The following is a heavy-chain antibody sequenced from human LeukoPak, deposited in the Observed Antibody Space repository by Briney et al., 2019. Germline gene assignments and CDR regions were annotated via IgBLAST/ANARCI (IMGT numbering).Heavy chain of an antibody. CDR3: ARPLYGSGWYELDY. Sequence: PGGSLRLSCAASGFTFSSYAMHWVRQAPGKGLEWVAVISYDGSNKYYADSVKGRFTISRDNSKNTLYLQMNSLRAEDTAVYYCARPLYGSGWYELDYWGQGTLVTVSS. D-gene: IGHD6-19*01. CDR1: GFTFSSYA. J-gene: IGHJ4*02. V-gene: IGHV3-30-3*01. CDR2: ISYDGSNK.